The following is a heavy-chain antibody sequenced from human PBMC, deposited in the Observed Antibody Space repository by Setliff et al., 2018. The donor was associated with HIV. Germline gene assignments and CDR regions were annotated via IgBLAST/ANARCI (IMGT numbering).Heavy chain of an antibody. V-gene: IGHV4-31*03. CDR2: IYYSGDT. J-gene: IGHJ5*02. D-gene: IGHD3-9*01. Sequence: PSETLSLTCTVSGDSISSGGYYWSWIRQHPGKGLEWIGYIYYSGDTYYNPSLRSRVTISVDSSKNQFSLKLSSVTAADTAVYYCARGPRYYDILTGYYKEGGWFDPWGQGTLVTVSS. CDR1: GDSISSGGYY. CDR3: ARGPRYYDILTGYYKEGGWFDP.